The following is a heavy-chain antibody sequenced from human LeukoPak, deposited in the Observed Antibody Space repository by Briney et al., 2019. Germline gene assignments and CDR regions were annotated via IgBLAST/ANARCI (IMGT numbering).Heavy chain of an antibody. CDR3: ARSVPYGTTWCGRSDF. V-gene: IGHV3-23*01. J-gene: IGHJ4*02. D-gene: IGHD6-13*01. CDR1: GFTFSSYA. CDR2: ISGSGGST. Sequence: PGGSLRLSCAASGFTFSSYAMSWVRQAPGKGLEWVSAISGSGGSTYYADSVKGRFTISRDNSKNTLYLQMNSLRAEDTAIYYCARSVPYGTTWCGRSDFWGQGTQVTVSS.